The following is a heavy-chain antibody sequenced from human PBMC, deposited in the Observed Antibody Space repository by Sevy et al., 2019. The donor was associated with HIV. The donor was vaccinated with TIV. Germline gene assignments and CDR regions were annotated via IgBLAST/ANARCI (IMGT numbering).Heavy chain of an antibody. Sequence: GGSLRLSCAASGFTFSSYAMHWVRQAPGKGLEWVAVISYDGSNKYYADSVKGRFTISRDNSKNTLYLQMNSLRAEDTAVYYCARERKFGERYYYGMDVWGQGNTVTVSS. CDR1: GFTFSSYA. D-gene: IGHD3-10*01. CDR3: ARERKFGERYYYGMDV. V-gene: IGHV3-30*04. J-gene: IGHJ6*02. CDR2: ISYDGSNK.